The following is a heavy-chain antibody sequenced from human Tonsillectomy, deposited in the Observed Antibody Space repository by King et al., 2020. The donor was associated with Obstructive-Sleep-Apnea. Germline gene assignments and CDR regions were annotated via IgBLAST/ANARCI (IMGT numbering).Heavy chain of an antibody. Sequence: VQLVESGAEVKKPGASVKVSCKASGYTFTGYYMHWVRQAPGQGLEWMGWINPNSGGTNYAQKFQGWVPMTRATSISTAYMELSRLRSDDTAVYYCARGDLIAVAATGVDYWGQGTLVTVSS. CDR1: GYTFTGYY. J-gene: IGHJ4*02. V-gene: IGHV1-2*04. CDR2: INPNSGGT. CDR3: ARGDLIAVAATGVDY. D-gene: IGHD6-19*01.